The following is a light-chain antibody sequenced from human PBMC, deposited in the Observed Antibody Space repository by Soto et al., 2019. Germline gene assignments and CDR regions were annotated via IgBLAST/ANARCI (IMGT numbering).Light chain of an antibody. Sequence: DIQMTQSPSSLSASVGDRVTITGRASQIISSYLPWYPTKPGKAPKLLIYAASSLQRGVASRFSGRGSGTDFTLTISRMQPEDFATYYCQQSYSTPPWTFGQGT. J-gene: IGKJ1*01. V-gene: IGKV1-39*01. CDR3: QQSYSTPPWT. CDR1: QIISSY. CDR2: AAS.